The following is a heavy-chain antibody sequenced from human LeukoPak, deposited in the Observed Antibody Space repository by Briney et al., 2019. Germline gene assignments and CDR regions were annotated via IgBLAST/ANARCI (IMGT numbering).Heavy chain of an antibody. Sequence: SETLSLTCTVSGGSISSDYYWSWIRQPPGKGLEWIGYIYYSGSTYNNPSLKSRVTISVDTSKNQFSLKLSSVTAADTAVYYCARKSRISWFYDYWGQGTLVTVSS. CDR3: ARKSRISWFYDY. D-gene: IGHD6-13*01. CDR1: GGSISSDYY. V-gene: IGHV4-30-4*01. CDR2: IYYSGST. J-gene: IGHJ4*02.